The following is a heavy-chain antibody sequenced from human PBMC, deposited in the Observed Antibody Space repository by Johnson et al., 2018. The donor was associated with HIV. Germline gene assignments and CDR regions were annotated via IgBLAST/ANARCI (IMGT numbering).Heavy chain of an antibody. CDR1: GFTFRNYA. CDR3: AKQNRGAFDI. J-gene: IGHJ3*02. Sequence: QVQLVESGGGVVQPGTSLRLSCAASGFTFRNYAMHWVRQAPGKGLEWVAVIWYDGSNKYYADSVKGRFTISRDNSKNTLYFQMNGLRAEDTAVYYCAKQNRGAFDIWGQGTMVTVSS. CDR2: IWYDGSNK. V-gene: IGHV3-33*06.